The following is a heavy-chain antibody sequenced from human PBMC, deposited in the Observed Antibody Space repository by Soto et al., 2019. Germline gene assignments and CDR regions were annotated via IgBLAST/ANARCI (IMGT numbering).Heavy chain of an antibody. Sequence: PSETLSLTCTVSGGSISSYYWSWIRQPPGKGLGWIGYIYYSGSTNYNPSLKSRVTISVDTSKNQFSLKLSSVTAADTAVYYCARRSYDSSGYYFDYWGQGTLVTVSS. CDR1: GGSISSYY. V-gene: IGHV4-59*08. D-gene: IGHD3-22*01. CDR2: IYYSGST. J-gene: IGHJ4*02. CDR3: ARRSYDSSGYYFDY.